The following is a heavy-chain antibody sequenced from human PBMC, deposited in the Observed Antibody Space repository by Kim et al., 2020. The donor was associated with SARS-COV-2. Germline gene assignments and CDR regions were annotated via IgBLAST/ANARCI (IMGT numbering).Heavy chain of an antibody. CDR1: GGSISSSSYY. Sequence: SETLSLTCTVSGGSISSSSYYWGWIRQPQGKGLEWIGSIYYSGSTYYNPSPKSRVTITVDTSNNQFSLKLSYVTAADTAVYYCARVADYDILTGYCNWF. J-gene: IGHJ5*01. V-gene: IGHV4-39*07. D-gene: IGHD3-9*01. CDR2: IYYSGST. CDR3: ARVADYDILTGYCNWF.